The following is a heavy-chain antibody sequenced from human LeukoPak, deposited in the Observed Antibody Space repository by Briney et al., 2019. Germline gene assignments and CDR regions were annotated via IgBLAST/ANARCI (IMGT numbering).Heavy chain of an antibody. CDR1: GYSFTSYW. CDR3: ARSYYGSAPSHDY. J-gene: IGHJ4*02. CDR2: IYPGDSDT. D-gene: IGHD3-10*01. V-gene: IGHV5-51*01. Sequence: PGESLKISCKGSGYSFTSYWIGWVRQMPGKGLEWMGIIYPGDSDTRYSPSFQGQVTISADKSVSAAYLQWSSLKASDTAMYYCARSYYGSAPSHDYWGQGTLVTVSS.